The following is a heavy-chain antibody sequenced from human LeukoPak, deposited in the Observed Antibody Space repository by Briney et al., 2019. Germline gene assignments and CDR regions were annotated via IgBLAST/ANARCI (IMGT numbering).Heavy chain of an antibody. CDR3: ARDRNSGVLFGEGMVEDY. J-gene: IGHJ4*02. CDR1: GFTFSTYA. D-gene: IGHD3-10*01. V-gene: IGHV3-64*01. Sequence: PGGSLRLSCAASGFTFSTYAMHWVRQAPGKGLEYVAAISTNGGSTYYANSVKGRFTISRDNSKNTLYLQMNSLRAEDTAVYYCARDRNSGVLFGEGMVEDYWGQGTLVTVSS. CDR2: ISTNGGST.